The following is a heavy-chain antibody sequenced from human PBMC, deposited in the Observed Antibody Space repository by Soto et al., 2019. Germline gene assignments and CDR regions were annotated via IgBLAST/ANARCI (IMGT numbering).Heavy chain of an antibody. CDR3: ARHSGSYFRDY. V-gene: IGHV4-4*02. J-gene: IGHJ4*02. Sequence: QVQLQESGPGLVKPSGTLSLTCAVSGDSISSSNWWSWVRQPPGKGLEWIGEIYHSGSTNYNPSLKGRVTISVDKSTNQFSLNLNSVTAADTAVYYCARHSGSYFRDYWGQGTLVTVSS. CDR1: GDSISSSNW. D-gene: IGHD1-26*01. CDR2: IYHSGST.